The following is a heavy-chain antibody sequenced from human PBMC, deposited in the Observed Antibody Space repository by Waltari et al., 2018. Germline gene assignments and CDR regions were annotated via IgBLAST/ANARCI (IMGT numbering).Heavy chain of an antibody. CDR2: IMTYVTIT. D-gene: IGHD2-21*02. CDR3: VREGHDYYNEGDSFDI. V-gene: IGHV3-74*01. CDR1: GFSISSYW. Sequence: EVQLVESGGGLVQSGGSLRLSCAASGFSISSYWMHWVRQAPGKGLVLVSHIMTYVTITNYADFVKGRFTISRDSAKNTLYLQMNSLRAEDTALYYCVREGHDYYNEGDSFDIWCHVTMVTVSS. J-gene: IGHJ3*02.